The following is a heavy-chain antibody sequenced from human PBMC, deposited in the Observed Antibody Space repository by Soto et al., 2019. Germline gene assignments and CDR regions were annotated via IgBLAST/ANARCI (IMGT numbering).Heavy chain of an antibody. V-gene: IGHV4-34*01. CDR2: INHSGST. J-gene: IGHJ6*02. CDR1: GGSLSGVY. Sequence: SETLSLTCVVYGGSLSGVYWTWIRQPPGKGLEWIGEINHSGSTNYSPSLESRVTISLDTSNNQFSLKLSSVTAADTAVYYCARGPGYSYGYSVYYYYYGMDVWGQGTTVTVSS. CDR3: ARGPGYSYGYSVYYYYYGMDV. D-gene: IGHD5-18*01.